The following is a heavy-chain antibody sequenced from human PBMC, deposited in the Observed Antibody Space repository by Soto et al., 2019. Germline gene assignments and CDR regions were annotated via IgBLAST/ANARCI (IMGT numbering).Heavy chain of an antibody. V-gene: IGHV4-30-4*01. J-gene: IGHJ4*02. CDR2: IYYSGST. CDR1: GGSISSGDYY. D-gene: IGHD5-18*01. Sequence: PSETLSLTCTVSGGSISSGDYYWSWIRQPPGKGLEWIGYIYYSGSTCYNPSLKSRVTISVDTSKNQFSLKLSSVTAADTAVYYCARDLRGYSYGYFDYWGQGTLVTVSS. CDR3: ARDLRGYSYGYFDY.